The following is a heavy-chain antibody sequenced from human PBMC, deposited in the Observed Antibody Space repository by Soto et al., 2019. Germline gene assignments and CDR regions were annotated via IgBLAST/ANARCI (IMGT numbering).Heavy chain of an antibody. V-gene: IGHV3-23*01. CDR1: GFTFSSYS. D-gene: IGHD6-13*01. J-gene: IGHJ6*02. Sequence: GGSLRLSCAASGFTFSSYSMNWVRQAPGKGLEWVSGISDNGASTFYAGPVKGRFTISRDNSNNILSLVMNSLRAEDTALYYWATAHQAAAASYGMDVWGQGTTVTVSS. CDR2: ISDNGAST. CDR3: ATAHQAAAASYGMDV.